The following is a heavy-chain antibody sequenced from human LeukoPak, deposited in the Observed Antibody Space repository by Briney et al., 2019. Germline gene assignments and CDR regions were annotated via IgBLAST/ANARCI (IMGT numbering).Heavy chain of an antibody. Sequence: VASVKVSCKASGGTFSSYAISWVRQAPGQGLEWMGGIIPIFGTANYAQKFQGRVTITADKSTSTAYMELSSLRSEDTAVYYCARDLSAAEIYLFDYWGQGTLVTVSS. CDR3: ARDLSAAEIYLFDY. CDR1: GGTFSSYA. J-gene: IGHJ4*02. CDR2: IIPIFGTA. D-gene: IGHD2/OR15-2a*01. V-gene: IGHV1-69*06.